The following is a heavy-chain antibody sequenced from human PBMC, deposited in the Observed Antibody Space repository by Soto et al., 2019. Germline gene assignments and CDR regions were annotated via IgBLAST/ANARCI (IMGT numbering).Heavy chain of an antibody. CDR2: SRNTIGDT. CDR3: GKKFGDSRTSFWFDP. Sequence: EVQLLESGGDLVQPEGSLRLSCAASGFTFSNYGMSWVRQAPGNGLEWVYSSRNTIGDTYYADSVECRFTISRDNSKNTLDLQKNDLRAEDTAMYYCGKKFGDSRTSFWFDPWGQGTPVTGSS. CDR1: GFTFSNYG. J-gene: IGHJ5*02. V-gene: IGHV3-23*01. D-gene: IGHD3-3*01.